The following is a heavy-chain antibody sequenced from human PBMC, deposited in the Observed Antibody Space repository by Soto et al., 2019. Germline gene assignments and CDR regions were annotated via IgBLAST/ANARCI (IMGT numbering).Heavy chain of an antibody. V-gene: IGHV4-59*01. CDR2: IYYSGST. Sequence: SETLSLTCTVSGGSISSYYWSWIRQPPGKGLEWIGYIYYSGSTNYNPSLKSRVTISVDTSKNQFSLKLSSVTAADTAVYYCAIGAWNDFDYWGQGTLVTVSS. J-gene: IGHJ4*02. CDR3: AIGAWNDFDY. D-gene: IGHD1-1*01. CDR1: GGSISSYY.